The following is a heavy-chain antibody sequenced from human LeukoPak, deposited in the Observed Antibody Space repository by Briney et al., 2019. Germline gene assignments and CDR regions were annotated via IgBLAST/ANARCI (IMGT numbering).Heavy chain of an antibody. CDR1: GFTFSSYS. V-gene: IGHV3-21*01. J-gene: IGHJ6*02. CDR3: ARERGSGQYGMDV. CDR2: ISSSSSYI. Sequence: PGGSLRLSCAASGFTFSSYSMNWVRQAPGKGLEWVSSISSSSSYIYYADSVKGRFTISRDNAKNSLYLQMNSLRAEDTAAYYCARERGSGQYGMDVWGQGTTVTVSS. D-gene: IGHD6-19*01.